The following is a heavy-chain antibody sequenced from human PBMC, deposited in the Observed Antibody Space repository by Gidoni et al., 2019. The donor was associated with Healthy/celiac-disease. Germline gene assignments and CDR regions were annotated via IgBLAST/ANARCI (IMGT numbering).Heavy chain of an antibody. V-gene: IGHV3-11*05. J-gene: IGHJ2*01. D-gene: IGHD4-17*01. CDR1: GFTFSDYY. Sequence: QVQLVESGGGLVKPGGSLRLSCAASGFTFSDYYMRWIRQAPGKGLEWVSYISSSSSNTNYANSVKGRFTISRDNAKNSLYLQMNSLRAEDTAVYYCARGVDYGDDYWYFDLWGRGTLVTVSS. CDR3: ARGVDYGDDYWYFDL. CDR2: ISSSSSNT.